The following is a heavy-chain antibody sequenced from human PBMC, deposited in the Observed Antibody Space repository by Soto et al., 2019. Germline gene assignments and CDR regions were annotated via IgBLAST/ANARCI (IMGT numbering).Heavy chain of an antibody. CDR2: MYPGDSET. V-gene: IGHV5-51*01. J-gene: IGHJ3*02. CDR1: GYSFSSYW. Sequence: GESLKISCKGSGYSFSSYWIGWVLQMSGKGLEWMGIMYPGDSETRYNPSFQGQVTMSADKSINSAYLQWSSLKASDTAMYYCARPRYYDGSGSPDAFDIWGQGTMVTVSS. CDR3: ARPRYYDGSGSPDAFDI. D-gene: IGHD3-22*01.